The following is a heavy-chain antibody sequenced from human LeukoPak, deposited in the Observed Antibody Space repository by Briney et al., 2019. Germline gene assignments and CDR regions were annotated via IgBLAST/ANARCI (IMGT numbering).Heavy chain of an antibody. CDR1: GFTLSSYG. CDR3: ARAHYDSSGYYDY. J-gene: IGHJ4*02. D-gene: IGHD3-22*01. Sequence: GGSLRLSCAASGFTLSSYGIHWVRQPPGKGLEWVALIWYDGSNKSHAASVKGRFTTSRDNSKNTLYLQRNSLRAEDTAVYYCARAHYDSSGYYDYWGQGTLVTVSS. CDR2: IWYDGSNK. V-gene: IGHV3-33*01.